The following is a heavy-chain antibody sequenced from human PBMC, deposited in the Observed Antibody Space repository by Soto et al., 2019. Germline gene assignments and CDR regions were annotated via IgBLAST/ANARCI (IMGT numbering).Heavy chain of an antibody. CDR1: GFTFSSYG. CDR2: IWYDGSNK. Sequence: GGSLRLSCAASGFTFSSYGMHWVRQAPGKGLEWVAVIWYDGSNKYYADSVKGRFTISRDNSKSTLYLQMNSLRAEDTAVYYCARNYGSGSYVGYYGMDVWGQGTTVTVSS. V-gene: IGHV3-33*01. J-gene: IGHJ6*02. D-gene: IGHD3-10*01. CDR3: ARNYGSGSYVGYYGMDV.